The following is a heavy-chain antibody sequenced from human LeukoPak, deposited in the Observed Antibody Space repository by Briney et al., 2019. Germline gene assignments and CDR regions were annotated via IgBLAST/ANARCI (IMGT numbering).Heavy chain of an antibody. D-gene: IGHD4-23*01. Sequence: PGGSLRLSCEGSDFTFSSHGMTWVRQAPGKGLEWVASINGNGFSTYYADSVKGRFTISRDNAKNSLYLQMNSLRAEDTAVYYCARDYGGSSPFDYWGQGTLVTVSS. CDR3: ARDYGGSSPFDY. J-gene: IGHJ4*02. CDR2: INGNGFST. CDR1: DFTFSSHG. V-gene: IGHV3-48*03.